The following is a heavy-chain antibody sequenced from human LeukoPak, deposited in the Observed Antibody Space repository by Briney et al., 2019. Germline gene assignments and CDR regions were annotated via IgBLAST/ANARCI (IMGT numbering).Heavy chain of an antibody. Sequence: GGSLRLSCAASGFTFSRYDMHWVRQVTGKGLEWVSAISTAGDTYYPGSVKGRFTVSRENAKNSLYLQMNSLSAGDTAVYYCARDISGGHDGLDVWGRGTTVTVSS. CDR1: GFTFSRYD. J-gene: IGHJ6*02. D-gene: IGHD2-15*01. CDR2: ISTAGDT. CDR3: ARDISGGHDGLDV. V-gene: IGHV3-13*01.